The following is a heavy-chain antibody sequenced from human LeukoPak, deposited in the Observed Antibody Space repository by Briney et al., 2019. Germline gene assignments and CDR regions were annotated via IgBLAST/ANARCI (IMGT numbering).Heavy chain of an antibody. V-gene: IGHV1-18*01. D-gene: IGHD3-3*01. CDR2: ISAYNGNT. Sequence: ASVKVSCKASGYTFTNYGISWVRQAPGQGLEWMGWISAYNGNTNYAQKLQGRVTMTTDTSTSTAYMELRSLRSDDTAVYYCARVGYDFWSGYDDYWGQGTLVTVSS. CDR1: GYTFTNYG. J-gene: IGHJ4*02. CDR3: ARVGYDFWSGYDDY.